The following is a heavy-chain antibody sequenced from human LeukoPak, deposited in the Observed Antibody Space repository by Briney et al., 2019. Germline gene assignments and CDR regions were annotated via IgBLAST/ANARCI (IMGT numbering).Heavy chain of an antibody. V-gene: IGHV1-2*02. Sequence: ASVKVSCKASGYTFTGYYMHWVRQAPGQGLEWMGWINPNSGGTNYAQNFQGRVTMTRDTSISTAYTELRSLSSDDTAVYYCARNFGSSSRYYWFDPWGQGTLVTVSS. CDR3: ARNFGSSSRYYWFDP. J-gene: IGHJ5*02. D-gene: IGHD6-13*01. CDR2: INPNSGGT. CDR1: GYTFTGYY.